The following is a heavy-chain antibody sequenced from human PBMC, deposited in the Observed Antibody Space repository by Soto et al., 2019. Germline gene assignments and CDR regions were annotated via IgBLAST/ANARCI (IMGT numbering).Heavy chain of an antibody. CDR3: ARGRGYCSGGSCRYYYYYGMDV. CDR1: GFTFSSYG. CDR2: ISYDGSNK. J-gene: IGHJ6*02. D-gene: IGHD2-15*01. V-gene: IGHV3-30*03. Sequence: GGSLRLSCAASGFTFSSYGMHWVRQAPGKGLEWVAVISYDGSNKYYADSVKGRFTISRDNSKNTLYLQMNSLRAEDTAVYYCARGRGYCSGGSCRYYYYYGMDVWGQGTTVTVSS.